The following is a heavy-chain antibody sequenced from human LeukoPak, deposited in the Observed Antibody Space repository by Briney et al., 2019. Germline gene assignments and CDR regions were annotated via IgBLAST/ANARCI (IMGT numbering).Heavy chain of an antibody. CDR2: IYHSGST. J-gene: IGHJ6*02. CDR1: GYSISSGYY. V-gene: IGHV4-38-2*02. CDR3: ARHFQRTWGYFYAMDV. Sequence: SETLSLTCTISGYSISSGYYWGWIRQPPGKGLEWIGSIYHSGSTYYNPSLKSRVTISVDTSKNQFSLKLSSVTAADTAVYYCARHFQRTWGYFYAMDVWGQGTTVTVSS. D-gene: IGHD3-3*02.